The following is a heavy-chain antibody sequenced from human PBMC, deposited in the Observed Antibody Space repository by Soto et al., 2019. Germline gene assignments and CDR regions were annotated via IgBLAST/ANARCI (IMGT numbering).Heavy chain of an antibody. CDR3: ARGVGNNWNYIWFDP. J-gene: IGHJ5*02. Sequence: VGSLRLSCAASGFTFSTYAMHWVRQAPGKGLEWVAGASYDGNDKDYADSVKGRFTISRDNSKNTLYLQMSSLRVDDTAVYYCARGVGNNWNYIWFDPWGQGTLVTVSS. CDR2: ASYDGNDK. D-gene: IGHD1-1*01. V-gene: IGHV3-30*03. CDR1: GFTFSTYA.